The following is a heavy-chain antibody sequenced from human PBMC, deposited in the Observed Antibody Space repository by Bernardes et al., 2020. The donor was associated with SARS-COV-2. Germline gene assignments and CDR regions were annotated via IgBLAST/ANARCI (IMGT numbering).Heavy chain of an antibody. J-gene: IGHJ3*02. CDR2: IISKTDGGTT. D-gene: IGHD3-3*01. Sequence: GGSLRLSCASSGFAFSNAWMSWVREAPGKGLEWVGRIISKTDGGTTDYAAPVKGRFTNASDDSKNTLYLQMNSLKTEDTAVYYCTTGGAITIFGVVIVMDAFDIWGQGTMVTVSS. CDR1: GFAFSNAW. V-gene: IGHV3-15*01. CDR3: TTGGAITIFGVVIVMDAFDI.